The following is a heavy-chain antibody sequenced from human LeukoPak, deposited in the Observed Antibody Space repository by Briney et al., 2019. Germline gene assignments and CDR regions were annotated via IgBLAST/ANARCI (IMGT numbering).Heavy chain of an antibody. CDR3: ARYLDYYDSSGYYSLSWYFDL. CDR2: ISSSISYI. V-gene: IGHV3-21*01. CDR1: GVTFSSDS. J-gene: IGHJ2*01. Sequence: GRSLRLSCAASGVTFSSDSMNWGRQAPRKGLEWVSCISSSISYIYYADSVKVRFTISRDNAKNSMYLQMTSLRAEDTAVYYCARYLDYYDSSGYYSLSWYFDLWGRGTLVTVSS. D-gene: IGHD3-22*01.